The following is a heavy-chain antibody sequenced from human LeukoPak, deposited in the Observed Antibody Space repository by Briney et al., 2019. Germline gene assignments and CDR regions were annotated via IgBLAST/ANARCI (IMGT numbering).Heavy chain of an antibody. Sequence: ASVKVSCKASGYTFTSYGISWVRQAPGQGLEWMGWISAYNGNTNYAQKLQGRVTMTTDTSTSTAYMELRSLRSGDTAVYYCARGRGIVGANTFDYWGQGTLVTVSS. CDR1: GYTFTSYG. CDR2: ISAYNGNT. CDR3: ARGRGIVGANTFDY. V-gene: IGHV1-18*01. J-gene: IGHJ4*02. D-gene: IGHD1-26*01.